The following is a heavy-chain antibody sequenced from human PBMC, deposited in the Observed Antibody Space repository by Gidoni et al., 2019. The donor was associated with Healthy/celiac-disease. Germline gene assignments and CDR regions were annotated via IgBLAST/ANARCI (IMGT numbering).Heavy chain of an antibody. CDR3: ARGAVGTGAFDI. CDR2: ISSSSSYI. J-gene: IGHJ3*02. D-gene: IGHD1-1*01. Sequence: EVQLVESGGGLVKPGGSLRLSCAASGFTFSSYSMNWVRQAPGKGLEWVSSISSSSSYIYYAYSVKGRFTISRDNAKNSLYLQMNSLRAEDTAVYYCARGAVGTGAFDIWGQGTMVTVSS. CDR1: GFTFSSYS. V-gene: IGHV3-21*01.